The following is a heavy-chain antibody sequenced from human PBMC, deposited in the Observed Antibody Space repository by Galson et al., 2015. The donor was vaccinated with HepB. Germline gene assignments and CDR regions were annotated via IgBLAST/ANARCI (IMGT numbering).Heavy chain of an antibody. V-gene: IGHV4-31*03. CDR3: ARGVVVPAAIPTYNWFDP. CDR1: GGSISSGGYY. Sequence: TLSLTCTVSGGSISSGGYYWSWIRQHPGKGLEWIGYIYYSGSTYYNPSLKSRVTISVDTSKNQFSLKLSSVTAADTAVYYCARGVVVPAAIPTYNWFDPWGQGTLVTVSS. D-gene: IGHD2-2*01. J-gene: IGHJ5*02. CDR2: IYYSGST.